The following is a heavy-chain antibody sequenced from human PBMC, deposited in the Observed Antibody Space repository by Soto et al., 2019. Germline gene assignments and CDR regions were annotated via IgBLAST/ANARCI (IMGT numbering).Heavy chain of an antibody. CDR1: GFTLGDYA. V-gene: IGHV3-49*03. CDR2: IRSNTFGGTT. CDR3: TRDRDILTGYYSPNSFDY. D-gene: IGHD3-9*01. Sequence: PGGSLRLSCTASGFTLGDYAMGWFRQAPGKGLQWVGFIRSNTFGGTTVYAASVKGRFTISRDDSKSVAYLQMNSLRTEDTAMYYCTRDRDILTGYYSPNSFDYWGQGALVTVSS. J-gene: IGHJ4*02.